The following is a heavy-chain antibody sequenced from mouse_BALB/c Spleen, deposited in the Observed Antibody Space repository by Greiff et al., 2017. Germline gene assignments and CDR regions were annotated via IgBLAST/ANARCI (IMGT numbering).Heavy chain of an antibody. V-gene: IGHV5-12-1*01. CDR2: ISSGGGST. D-gene: IGHD2-14*01. J-gene: IGHJ4*01. Sequence: EVKVVESGGGLVKPGGSLKLSCAASGFAFSSYDMSWVRQTPEKRLEWVAYISSGGGSTYYPDTVKGRFTISRDNAKNTLYLQMSSLKSEDTAMYYCARRDYRYDDYAMDYWGQGTSVTVSA. CDR3: ARRDYRYDDYAMDY. CDR1: GFAFSSYD.